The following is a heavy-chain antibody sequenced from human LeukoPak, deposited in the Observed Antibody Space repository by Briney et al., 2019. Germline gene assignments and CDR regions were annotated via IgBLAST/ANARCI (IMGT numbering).Heavy chain of an antibody. CDR1: GYTFTSYG. V-gene: IGHV1-18*01. Sequence: GASVKVSCKASGYTFTSYGISWVRQAPGQGLEWMGWISAYNGNTNYAQKLQGRVTMTTDTSTSTAYMELRSLRSDDTAVYYCARYCSGGSCYFLWFDPWGQGTLVTVSS. D-gene: IGHD2-15*01. CDR3: ARYCSGGSCYFLWFDP. J-gene: IGHJ5*02. CDR2: ISAYNGNT.